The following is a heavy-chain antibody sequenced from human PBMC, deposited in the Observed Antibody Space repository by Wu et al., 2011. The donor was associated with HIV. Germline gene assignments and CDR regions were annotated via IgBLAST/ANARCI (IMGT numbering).Heavy chain of an antibody. CDR2: ISAYNGNT. V-gene: IGHV1-18*04. CDR1: GYTFTAYY. D-gene: IGHD3-3*01. J-gene: IGHJ3*01. CDR3: ARERLRFLEWSVDAFDV. Sequence: QVQLMQSGAEVRKPGASVKVSCKASGYTFTAYYIHWVRQAPGQGLEWLGWISAYNGNTNYAQKLQGRVTMTTDTSTSTAYMELRSLRSDDTAVYYCARERLRFLEWSVDAFDVWGQGTTLTVSP.